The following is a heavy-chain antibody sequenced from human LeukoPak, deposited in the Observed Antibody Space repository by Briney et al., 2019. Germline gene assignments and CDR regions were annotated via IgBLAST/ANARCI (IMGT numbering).Heavy chain of an antibody. J-gene: IGHJ5*02. V-gene: IGHV3-11*01. CDR1: GFTFSDCY. CDR3: ASPGAADEHFNWFDP. CDR2: ISSSGSTI. D-gene: IGHD6-25*01. Sequence: PGGSLRLSCAASGFTFSDCYMSWIRQAPGKGLEWVSYISSSGSTIYYADSVKGRFTISRDNAKNSLYLQMNSLRAEDTAVYYCASPGAADEHFNWFDPWGQGTLVTVSS.